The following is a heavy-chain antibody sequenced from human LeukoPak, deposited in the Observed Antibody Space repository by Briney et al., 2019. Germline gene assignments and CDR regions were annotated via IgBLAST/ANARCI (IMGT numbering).Heavy chain of an antibody. D-gene: IGHD3-10*01. CDR2: ITSSSSYI. CDR3: ARQGGTGPVDY. CDR1: GFTFSSYN. J-gene: IGHJ4*02. Sequence: GGSLRLSCAASGFTFSSYNMNWVRQAPGKGLEWVSSITSSSSYIYYADSVKGRFTISRDNAKNSLYLQINSLRAEDTAVYYCARQGGTGPVDYWGQGTLVTVSS. V-gene: IGHV3-21*01.